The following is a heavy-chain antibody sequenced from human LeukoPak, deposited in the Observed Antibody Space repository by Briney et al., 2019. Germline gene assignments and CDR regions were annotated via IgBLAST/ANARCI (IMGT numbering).Heavy chain of an antibody. D-gene: IGHD1/OR15-1a*01. V-gene: IGHV3-64D*09. CDR2: ISSNGGST. CDR3: VKDYNWNIFHY. CDR1: GFTFSSYA. J-gene: IGHJ4*02. Sequence: GGSLRLSCSAAGFTFSSYAMHWVRQAPGKGLEYVSAISSNGGSTYYADSVKGRFTISRDNSKNTLYLQMSSLRAEDTAVYYCVKDYNWNIFHYWGQGTLVTFSS.